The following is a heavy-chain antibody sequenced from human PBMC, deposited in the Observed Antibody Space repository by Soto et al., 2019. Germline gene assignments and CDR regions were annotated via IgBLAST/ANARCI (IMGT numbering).Heavy chain of an antibody. CDR2: ISGSGGST. CDR3: AKDRSSGNDAFDI. CDR1: GFTFSSYA. Sequence: SLRLSCAASGFTFSSYAMSWVRQAPGKGLEWVSAISGSGGSTYYADSVKGRFTISRDNSKNTLYLQMNSLRAEDTAVYYFAKDRSSGNDAFDIWGQGTMVTVSS. D-gene: IGHD2-15*01. J-gene: IGHJ3*02. V-gene: IGHV3-23*01.